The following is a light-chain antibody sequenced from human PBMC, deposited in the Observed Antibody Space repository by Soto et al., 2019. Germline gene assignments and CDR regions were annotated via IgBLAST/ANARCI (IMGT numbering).Light chain of an antibody. J-gene: IGKJ2*01. Sequence: EIVLTQSPGTLSLSPGERATLSCRASQSVSSSYLAWYQQKPGQAPRLLIYGASSRATGIPDRFSGSGSGTDFTLTISRREPEDFAVSYCQQYGSSPRYTFGRGTKLEIK. CDR3: QQYGSSPRYT. CDR2: GAS. V-gene: IGKV3-20*01. CDR1: QSVSSSY.